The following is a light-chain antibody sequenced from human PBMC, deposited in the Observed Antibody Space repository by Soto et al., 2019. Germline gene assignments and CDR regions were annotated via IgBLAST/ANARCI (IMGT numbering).Light chain of an antibody. Sequence: QSALTQPASVSGSHGQSITISCTGTSSAVGYYNLVSWYQQHPGKAPKVMISEVSNRPSGVSNRFSASKSGNTASLAISGLQAEDEADYYCSSYTSSSTLAFGTGTKVTVL. CDR3: SSYTSSSTLA. CDR1: SSAVGYYNL. V-gene: IGLV2-14*02. J-gene: IGLJ1*01. CDR2: EVS.